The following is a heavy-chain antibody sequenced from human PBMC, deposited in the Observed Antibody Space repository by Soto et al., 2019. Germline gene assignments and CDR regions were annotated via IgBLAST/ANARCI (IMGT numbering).Heavy chain of an antibody. V-gene: IGHV4-34*01. CDR3: ARRRVLRYIGFDS. J-gene: IGHJ5*01. D-gene: IGHD3-9*01. CDR1: GGSFSGYY. Sequence: SETLSLTCAVYGGSFSGYYWSWIRQPPGKGLEWIGEINHGGSTNYNPSLKSRVTISVDTSKNQFSLKLSSVTAADTAVYYCARRRVLRYIGFDSWGQGTLVTVSS. CDR2: INHGGST.